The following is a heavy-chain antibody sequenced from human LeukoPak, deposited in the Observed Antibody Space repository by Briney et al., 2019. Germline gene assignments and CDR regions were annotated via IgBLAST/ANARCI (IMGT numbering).Heavy chain of an antibody. J-gene: IGHJ6*02. V-gene: IGHV4-4*07. Sequence: PSETLSLTCTVSGGSISSYYGSWIRQPAGKGLEWIGRIYTSGSTNYNPSLKSRVTMSVDTSKNQFSLKLSSVTAADTAVYYCARVSCRYGDDCGMDVWGQGTTVTVSS. CDR1: GGSISSYY. CDR3: ARVSCRYGDDCGMDV. CDR2: IYTSGST. D-gene: IGHD4-17*01.